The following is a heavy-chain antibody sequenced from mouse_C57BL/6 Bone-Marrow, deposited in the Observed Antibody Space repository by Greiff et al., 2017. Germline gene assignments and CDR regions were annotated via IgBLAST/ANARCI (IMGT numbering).Heavy chain of an antibody. D-gene: IGHD1-1*01. Sequence: EVQLQQSGAELVRPGASVKLSCTASGFNIKDDYMHWVKQRPEQGLEWIGWIDPENGDTEYASKFQGKATITADTSSNTAYLQLSSLTSEDTAVYYGTFTTVVAPFAYWGQGTLVTVSA. CDR3: TFTTVVAPFAY. J-gene: IGHJ3*01. CDR2: IDPENGDT. V-gene: IGHV14-4*01. CDR1: GFNIKDDY.